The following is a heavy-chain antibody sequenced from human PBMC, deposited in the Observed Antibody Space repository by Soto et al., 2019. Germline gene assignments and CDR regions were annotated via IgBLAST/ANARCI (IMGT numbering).Heavy chain of an antibody. J-gene: IGHJ4*02. CDR1: GGSMSSSNW. Sequence: QVQLQESGPGLVKPSGTLSRTCTVSGGSMSSSNWWNWDRQSPGKGLEWIGEAHHSGRTNYNPSLKSRVTISVDKSKNHFSLKLSSVTAADTAVYYCARSEATGHDYWGQGTLVTVSS. CDR2: AHHSGRT. CDR3: ARSEATGHDY. D-gene: IGHD1-26*01. V-gene: IGHV4-4*02.